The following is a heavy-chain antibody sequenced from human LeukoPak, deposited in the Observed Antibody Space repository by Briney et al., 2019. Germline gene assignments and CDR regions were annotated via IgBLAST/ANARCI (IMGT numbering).Heavy chain of an antibody. Sequence: SETLSLTCTVSRGSIVGYFWTWVRQPPGKGLECIGNIRFSGATSYNPSLESRVTISVDSSKSQIFLNLRSVTTADTAVYYCARGNGWHDYWGQGTLVTVSS. D-gene: IGHD6-19*01. J-gene: IGHJ4*02. CDR3: ARGNGWHDY. CDR2: IRFSGAT. CDR1: RGSIVGYF. V-gene: IGHV4-59*01.